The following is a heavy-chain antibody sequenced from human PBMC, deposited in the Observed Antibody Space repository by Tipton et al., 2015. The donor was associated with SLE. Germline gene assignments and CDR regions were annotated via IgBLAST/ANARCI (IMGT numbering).Heavy chain of an antibody. D-gene: IGHD6-19*01. V-gene: IGHV4-4*02. CDR3: ARGRGFTWQC. CDR2: IYYSGST. CDR1: GDSISSDHW. J-gene: IGHJ4*02. Sequence: TLSLTCSVSGDSISSDHWWSWVRQAPGEALEWIAEIYYSGSTNYFPSLESRVTISIDTSRDQSSLRLTSLTAADTAVYYCARGRGFTWQCWGQGTLVTVSS.